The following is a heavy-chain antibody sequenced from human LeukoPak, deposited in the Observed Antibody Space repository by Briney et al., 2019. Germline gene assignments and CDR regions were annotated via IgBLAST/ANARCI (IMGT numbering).Heavy chain of an antibody. V-gene: IGHV1-8*01. CDR3: ASWREYMTTVTTDY. CDR1: GYTFTSYD. CDR2: MNPNSGNT. J-gene: IGHJ4*02. D-gene: IGHD4-17*01. Sequence: ASVKVSCKASGYTFTSYDINWVRQATGQGLEWMGWMNPNSGNTGYAQKFQGRVTMTRNTSISTAYKGLSSLRSEDTAVYYCASWREYMTTVTTDYWGQGTLVTVSS.